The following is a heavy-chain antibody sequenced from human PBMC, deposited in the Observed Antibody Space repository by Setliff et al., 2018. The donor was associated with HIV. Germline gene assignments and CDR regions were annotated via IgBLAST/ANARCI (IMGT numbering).Heavy chain of an antibody. J-gene: IGHJ4*02. CDR3: AGAVPRTGQGTFDY. CDR1: GGSISSYY. Sequence: PSETLSLTCSVSGGSISSYYWSWIRQPPGKGLEWIGYIYYSGSTNYNPSLESRVTISVDTSKNHFSLTMRSVTAADTAVYFCAGAVPRTGQGTFDYWGQGIQVTVSS. D-gene: IGHD1-1*01. CDR2: IYYSGST. V-gene: IGHV4-59*08.